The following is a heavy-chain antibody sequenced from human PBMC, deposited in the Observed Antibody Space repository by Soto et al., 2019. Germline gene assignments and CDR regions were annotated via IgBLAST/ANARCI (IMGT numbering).Heavy chain of an antibody. J-gene: IGHJ4*02. CDR2: ISGSGGST. D-gene: IGHD6-13*01. CDR1: GFTFSSYA. V-gene: IGHV3-23*01. Sequence: TASGFTFSSYAMSWVRQAPGKGLEWVSAISGSGGSTYYAESVKGRFTISRDNSKNTLYLQMNSLRAEDTAVYYCAKGPIIAAAGLFDYWGQGTLVTVSS. CDR3: AKGPIIAAAGLFDY.